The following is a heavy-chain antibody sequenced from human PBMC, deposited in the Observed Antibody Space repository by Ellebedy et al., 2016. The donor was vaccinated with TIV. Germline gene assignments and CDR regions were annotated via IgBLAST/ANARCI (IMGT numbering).Heavy chain of an antibody. J-gene: IGHJ3*02. Sequence: GESLKISCAASGFTFSSYSMNWVRQAPGKGLEWVSYISSSSSTIYYADSVKGRFTISRDNAKNSLYLQMNSLRAEDTAVYYCASEGPWMGDAFDIWGQGTMVTVSS. CDR2: ISSSSSTI. D-gene: IGHD1-26*01. CDR3: ASEGPWMGDAFDI. V-gene: IGHV3-48*01. CDR1: GFTFSSYS.